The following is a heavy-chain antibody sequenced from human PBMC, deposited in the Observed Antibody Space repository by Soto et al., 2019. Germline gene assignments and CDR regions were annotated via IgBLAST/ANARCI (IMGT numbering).Heavy chain of an antibody. D-gene: IGHD3-10*01. CDR1: GGSISSYY. Sequence: QVQLQESGPGLVKPSETLSLTCTVSGGSISSYYWTWIRQPPGKGLEWIGFMYNSGSTDYNPSLNSRVTISLDTSKNQFSLNLRSVTAADTAVYYCASMGYHYGSGSYPLDYWGQGTLVTVSS. CDR3: ASMGYHYGSGSYPLDY. J-gene: IGHJ4*02. CDR2: MYNSGST. V-gene: IGHV4-59*08.